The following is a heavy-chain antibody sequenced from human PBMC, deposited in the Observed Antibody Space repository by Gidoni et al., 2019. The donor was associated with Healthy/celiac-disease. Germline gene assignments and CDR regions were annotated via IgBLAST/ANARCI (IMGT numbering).Heavy chain of an antibody. CDR1: GFTFSSYS. CDR3: ARGGAGYCSGGSCYYYYGMDV. V-gene: IGHV3-21*01. CDR2: ISSSSSYI. J-gene: IGHJ6*02. Sequence: EVQLVESGGGLVKPGGSLRLSCAASGFTFSSYSMNWVRQAPGKGLEWFSSISSSSSYIYYADSVKGRFTISRDNAKNSLYLQMNSLRAEDTAVYYCARGGAGYCSGGSCYYYYGMDVWGQGTTVTVSS. D-gene: IGHD2-15*01.